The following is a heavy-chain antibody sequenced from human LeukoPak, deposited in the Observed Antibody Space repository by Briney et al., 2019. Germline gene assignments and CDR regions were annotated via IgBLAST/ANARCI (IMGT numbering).Heavy chain of an antibody. Sequence: SETLPLTCTVSGGSISSSSYYWGWIRQPPGKGLEWIGSIYYSGSTYYNPSLKSRVTISVDTSKNQFSLKLSSVTAADTAVYYRARSYSSGWYAPLYSRWGQGTLVTVSS. CDR3: ARSYSSGWYAPLYSR. J-gene: IGHJ4*02. CDR1: GGSISSSSYY. V-gene: IGHV4-39*01. D-gene: IGHD6-19*01. CDR2: IYYSGST.